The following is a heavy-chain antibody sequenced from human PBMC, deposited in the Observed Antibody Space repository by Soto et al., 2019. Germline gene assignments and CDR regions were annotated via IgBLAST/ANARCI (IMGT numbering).Heavy chain of an antibody. CDR3: ASCAIIGHPLFDY. CDR2: IYYSGST. Sequence: SETLSLTCTVSGGSISSGGYYWSWIRQHPGKGLEWIGYIYYSGSTYYNPSLKSRVIISLDTSKNQFSLKLSSVTAADTAVYYCASCAIIGHPLFDYWGQGTLVTVSS. V-gene: IGHV4-31*03. CDR1: GGSISSGGYY. J-gene: IGHJ4*02. D-gene: IGHD2-21*01.